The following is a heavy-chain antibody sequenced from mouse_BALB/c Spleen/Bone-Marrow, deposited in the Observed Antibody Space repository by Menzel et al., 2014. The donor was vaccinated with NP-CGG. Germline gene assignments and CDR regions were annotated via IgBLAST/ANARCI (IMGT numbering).Heavy chain of an antibody. D-gene: IGHD2-1*01. CDR1: GISITTGNYR. Sequence: EVMLVESGPGLVKPSQTVSLTCTATGISITTGNYRWSWIRQFPGNKLEWIGYIYYSGTITYNPSLTSRTTITRDTSKNQFFLEMNSLTAEDTATYYCARFYGNYFDYWGQGTTLTVSS. J-gene: IGHJ2*01. V-gene: IGHV3-5*02. CDR2: IYYSGTI. CDR3: ARFYGNYFDY.